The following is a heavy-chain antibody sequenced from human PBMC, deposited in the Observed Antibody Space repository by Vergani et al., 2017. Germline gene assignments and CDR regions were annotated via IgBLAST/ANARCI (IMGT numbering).Heavy chain of an antibody. CDR1: GYTFTGYY. Sequence: QVQLVQSVAEVKKPGASVKVSCKASGYTFTGYYMHWVRQATGQGLEWMGWINPNSGGTNYAQKFQGRVTMTRDTSISTAYMELSRLRSDDTAVYYCASITRVRGVTELFDYWGQGTLVTVSS. CDR3: ASITRVRGVTELFDY. D-gene: IGHD3-10*01. CDR2: INPNSGGT. V-gene: IGHV1-2*02. J-gene: IGHJ4*02.